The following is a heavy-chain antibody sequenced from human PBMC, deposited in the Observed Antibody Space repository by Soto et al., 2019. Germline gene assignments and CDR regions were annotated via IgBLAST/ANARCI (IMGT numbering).Heavy chain of an antibody. CDR2: MSSDGTDK. D-gene: IGHD3-10*01. V-gene: IGHV3-30*18. J-gene: IGHJ4*02. Sequence: QVQLVESGGGVVQPGRSLRLSCEASGFTFSSYAVHWVRQAPGKGLEWVASMSSDGTDKYYADSVKGRFTISRDNSRNTLYLQMTSLRAEDTALYYCAKTPSGKDYAGWFDYWGQGTLVTVSS. CDR1: GFTFSSYA. CDR3: AKTPSGKDYAGWFDY.